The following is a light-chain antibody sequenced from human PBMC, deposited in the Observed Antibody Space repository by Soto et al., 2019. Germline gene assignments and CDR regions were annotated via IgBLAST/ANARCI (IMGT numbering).Light chain of an antibody. J-gene: IGKJ1*01. Sequence: DIPITPSPSFLSASVGDMGTLPCRASQSISSYLNWYQQKPGKAPKLLIYAASSLQSGVPSRFSGSGSGTDFTLTISSLQPEDFATYYCQKSYSTPVKFGQGTKVDIK. V-gene: IGKV1-39*01. CDR1: QSISSY. CDR3: QKSYSTPVK. CDR2: AAS.